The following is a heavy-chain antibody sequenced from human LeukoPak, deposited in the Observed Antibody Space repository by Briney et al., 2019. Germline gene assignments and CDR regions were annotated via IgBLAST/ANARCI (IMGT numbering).Heavy chain of an antibody. Sequence: GRSLRLSCTASGFTFGDYAMSWFRQAPGKGLEWVGFIRSKACGGTTEYAASVKGRFTISRDDSKSIAYLQMNSLETEDTAVYYCTRDGTSGSYWFDYWGQGTLVTVSS. CDR3: TRDGTSGSYWFDY. V-gene: IGHV3-49*03. CDR2: IRSKACGGTT. CDR1: GFTFGDYA. D-gene: IGHD1-26*01. J-gene: IGHJ4*02.